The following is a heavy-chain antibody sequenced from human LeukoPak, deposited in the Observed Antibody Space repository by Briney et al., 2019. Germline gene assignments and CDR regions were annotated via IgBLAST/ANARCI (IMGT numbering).Heavy chain of an antibody. CDR3: ARGGSSWYTRFDY. Sequence: GGSLRLSCAASGFTFSNHAMTWVRQAPGKGLEWVSGISWNSGSIGYADSVKGRFTISRDNAKNSLYLQMNSLRAEDTALYYCARGGSSWYTRFDYWGQGTLVTVSS. V-gene: IGHV3-9*01. D-gene: IGHD6-13*01. J-gene: IGHJ4*02. CDR2: ISWNSGSI. CDR1: GFTFSNHA.